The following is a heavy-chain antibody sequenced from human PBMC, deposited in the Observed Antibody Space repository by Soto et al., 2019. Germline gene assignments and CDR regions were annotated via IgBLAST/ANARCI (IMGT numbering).Heavy chain of an antibody. CDR3: ARDPRSYCGGDCYTRGDWFDP. D-gene: IGHD2-21*02. CDR1: GGTFSSYA. V-gene: IGHV1-69*01. Sequence: QVQLVQSGAEVKKPGSSVKVSCKASGGTFSSYAISWVRQAPGQGLEWMGGIIPLFGTANYAQKFQGRVTITADESTSTAYMELSSLRSEDTAVYYCARDPRSYCGGDCYTRGDWFDPWGQGTLVTVSS. CDR2: IIPLFGTA. J-gene: IGHJ5*02.